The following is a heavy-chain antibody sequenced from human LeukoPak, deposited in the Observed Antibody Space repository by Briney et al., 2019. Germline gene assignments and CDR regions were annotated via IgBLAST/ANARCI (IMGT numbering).Heavy chain of an antibody. Sequence: GGSLRLSCAASGFTVSRKYMSWVRQAPGKGLEWVAVIYTDGSTYYAEYVQGRFTISRDNSKDTLYLQSNSLRAEDMAVYYCARDYGDLWGQGTLVTVSS. CDR2: IYTDGST. CDR1: GFTVSRKY. V-gene: IGHV3-53*03. J-gene: IGHJ5*02. D-gene: IGHD3-10*01. CDR3: ARDYGDL.